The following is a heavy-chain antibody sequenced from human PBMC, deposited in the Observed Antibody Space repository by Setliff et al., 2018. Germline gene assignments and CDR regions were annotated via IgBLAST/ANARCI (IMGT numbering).Heavy chain of an antibody. Sequence: SETLSLTCTVSGGSISSGDYYWSWIRQPPGKGLEWIGYIYYSGSTNYNPSLKSRVTISMDTSKNQFSLKVSSVTAADTAVYYCARDVFPYHYEGAFDIWGQGTMVTVSS. V-gene: IGHV4-61*08. J-gene: IGHJ3*02. CDR3: ARDVFPYHYEGAFDI. CDR1: GGSISSGDYY. CDR2: IYYSGST. D-gene: IGHD3-22*01.